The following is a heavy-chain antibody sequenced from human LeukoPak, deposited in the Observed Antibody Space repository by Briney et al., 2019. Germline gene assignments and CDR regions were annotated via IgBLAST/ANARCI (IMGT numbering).Heavy chain of an antibody. V-gene: IGHV3-30*18. D-gene: IGHD6-13*01. CDR1: GFTFSSYG. J-gene: IGHJ6*02. Sequence: PGGSLRLSCAASGFTFSSYGMHWVRQAPGKGLEWVAVISYDGSNKYYADSVKGRFTISRDNSKNTLYLQMNSLRAEDTAVYYCAKDRSWYLYYYYGMDVWGQGTTVTVSS. CDR2: ISYDGSNK. CDR3: AKDRSWYLYYYYGMDV.